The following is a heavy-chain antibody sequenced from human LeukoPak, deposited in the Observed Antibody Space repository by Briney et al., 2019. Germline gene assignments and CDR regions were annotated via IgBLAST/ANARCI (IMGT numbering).Heavy chain of an antibody. J-gene: IGHJ4*02. CDR1: GFTFSSSD. D-gene: IGHD3-9*01. CDR3: AKPSGINYDILTGSRGGFDY. V-gene: IGHV3-30*18. Sequence: GGSLRLSCAASGFTFSSSDMHWVRQAPGKGLEWVAVISYDATNKYYADSVKGRFTISRDNFKNTLYLQMNSLRAEDTAVYYCAKPSGINYDILTGSRGGFDYWGQGTLVTVSS. CDR2: ISYDATNK.